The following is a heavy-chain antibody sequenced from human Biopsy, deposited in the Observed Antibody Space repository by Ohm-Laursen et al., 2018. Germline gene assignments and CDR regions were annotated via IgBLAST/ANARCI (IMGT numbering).Heavy chain of an antibody. CDR3: ARDDGDSYGPAFFDY. CDR1: GVSISGGRSY. CDR2: IFYSANT. Sequence: PSQTLSLTCSVSGVSISGGRSYWNWIRQPPGKGLEWIGHIFYSANTYYNPSLKSLVTISGDTSKNQFSLKLNSITAEDTAVYYCARDDGDSYGPAFFDYWGQGALVTVSS. D-gene: IGHD5-18*01. J-gene: IGHJ4*02. V-gene: IGHV4-31*01.